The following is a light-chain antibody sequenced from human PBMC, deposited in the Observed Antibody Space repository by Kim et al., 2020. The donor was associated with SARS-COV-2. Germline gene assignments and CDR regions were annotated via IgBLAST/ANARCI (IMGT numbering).Light chain of an antibody. J-gene: IGKJ3*01. CDR2: GAS. V-gene: IGKV3-20*01. CDR3: QQYGISRSFT. Sequence: PGERATLSCRASQSVSSSYLAWYQQKPGQAPRLLIYGASSRATGIPCRFSGSGSGTDFTLTISRLEPEDFAVYHCQQYGISRSFTFGPGTKVDIK. CDR1: QSVSSSY.